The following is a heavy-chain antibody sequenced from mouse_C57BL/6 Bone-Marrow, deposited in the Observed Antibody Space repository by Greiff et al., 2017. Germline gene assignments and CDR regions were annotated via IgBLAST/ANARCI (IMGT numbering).Heavy chain of an antibody. CDR1: GFTFSDYY. V-gene: IGHV5-16*01. CDR3: ARDDYGSSFAY. D-gene: IGHD1-1*01. Sequence: EVKLVESEGGLVQPGSSMKLSCTASGFTFSDYYMAWVRQVPEKGLEWVANINYDGSSTYYLDSLKSRFIISRDNAKNILYLQMSSLKSEDTATYYCARDDYGSSFAYWGQGTLVTVSA. CDR2: INYDGSST. J-gene: IGHJ3*01.